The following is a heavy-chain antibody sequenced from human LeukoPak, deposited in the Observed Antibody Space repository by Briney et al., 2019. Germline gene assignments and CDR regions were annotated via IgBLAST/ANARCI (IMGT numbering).Heavy chain of an antibody. D-gene: IGHD1-14*01. CDR2: ISAGGDMT. Sequence: PGGSLRLSCAASGFTFSSYAMTWVRQAPGKELEWVSSISAGGDMTYYADSVKGRFTISRDNSKNTLYLQMNSLRPEDTAVYYCASRNRAWHQFDYWGQGTLVTVSS. CDR1: GFTFSSYA. J-gene: IGHJ4*02. V-gene: IGHV3-23*01. CDR3: ASRNRAWHQFDY.